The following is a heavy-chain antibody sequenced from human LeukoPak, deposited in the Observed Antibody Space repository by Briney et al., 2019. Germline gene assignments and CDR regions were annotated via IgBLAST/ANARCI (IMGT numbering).Heavy chain of an antibody. J-gene: IGHJ4*02. CDR3: AKGGYSSGPYYFDY. CDR1: GFTFSSYS. V-gene: IGHV3-30*18. CDR2: ISYDGSNK. Sequence: GGSLRLSCAASGFTFSSYSMNWVRQAPGKGLEWVAVISYDGSNKYYADSVKGRFTISRDNSKNTLYLQMNSLRAEDTAVYYCAKGGYSSGPYYFDYWGQGTLVTVSS. D-gene: IGHD6-25*01.